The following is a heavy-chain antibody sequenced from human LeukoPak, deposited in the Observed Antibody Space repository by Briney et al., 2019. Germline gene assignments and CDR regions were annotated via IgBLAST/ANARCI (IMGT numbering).Heavy chain of an antibody. D-gene: IGHD5-12*01. CDR1: GGSFNSGSYY. J-gene: IGHJ4*02. Sequence: SETLSLTCTVSGGSFNSGSYYWSWIRQPAGKGLEWVGRIYTSGSTNYNPSLKSRVTISVDTSKNQFSLQLTSVTAADTAVYYCARAMRVDRFFDYWGQGILVTASS. CDR2: IYTSGST. CDR3: ARAMRVDRFFDY. V-gene: IGHV4-61*02.